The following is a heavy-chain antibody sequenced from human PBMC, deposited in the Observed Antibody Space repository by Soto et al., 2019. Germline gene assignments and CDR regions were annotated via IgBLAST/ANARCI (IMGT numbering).Heavy chain of an antibody. V-gene: IGHV1-2*02. Sequence: GASVKVSCKASGYTFTGYYMHWVRQAPGQGPEWMGWINPNSGGTNYAQKFQGRVTMTRDTSISTAYMELSRLRSDDTAVYYCASLSESSGWHTNFDYWGQGTLVTVSS. CDR2: INPNSGGT. D-gene: IGHD6-19*01. CDR3: ASLSESSGWHTNFDY. J-gene: IGHJ4*02. CDR1: GYTFTGYY.